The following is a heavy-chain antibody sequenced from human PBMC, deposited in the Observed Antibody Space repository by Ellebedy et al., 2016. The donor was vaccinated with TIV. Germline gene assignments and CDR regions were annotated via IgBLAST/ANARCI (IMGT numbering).Heavy chain of an antibody. V-gene: IGHV3-11*01. D-gene: IGHD1-14*01. Sequence: PGGSLRLSCAASTFTFSDFYMSRIRQDPGKGLEWLSFISNSGDTIYYADSVKCRFTISRDNAHNSLYLQMNSLRDEDTAVYYCARQGRTRVFDIWGQGTVVTVSS. CDR1: TFTFSDFY. J-gene: IGHJ3*02. CDR2: ISNSGDTI. CDR3: ARQGRTRVFDI.